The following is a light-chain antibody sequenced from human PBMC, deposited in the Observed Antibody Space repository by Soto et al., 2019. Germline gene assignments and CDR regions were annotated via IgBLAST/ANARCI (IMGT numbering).Light chain of an antibody. CDR2: DVS. J-gene: IGLJ1*01. Sequence: QSVLTQPASVSGSPGQSITISCTGTSSDVGGYNYVSWYQQHPGKAPTLMIYDVSNRPSGVSNRFSGSKSGNTASLTFSGLQAEDEADYYCSSYTISSTYVFGTGTKVTVL. V-gene: IGLV2-14*01. CDR1: SSDVGGYNY. CDR3: SSYTISSTYV.